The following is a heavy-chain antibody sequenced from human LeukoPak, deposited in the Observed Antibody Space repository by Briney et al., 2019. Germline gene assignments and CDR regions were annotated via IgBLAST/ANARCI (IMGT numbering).Heavy chain of an antibody. J-gene: IGHJ4*02. CDR1: GFTFSTYG. Sequence: RGSLRLSCAASGFTFSTYGMHWVRQAPGKGLEWVAVIAYDGSNIHYADSVKGRFTISRDNSKKTLYLQMNSLRAEDTAVYYCAKTPRYIAARQSHFDYWGQGTLVTVSS. CDR2: IAYDGSNI. D-gene: IGHD6-6*01. V-gene: IGHV3-30*18. CDR3: AKTPRYIAARQSHFDY.